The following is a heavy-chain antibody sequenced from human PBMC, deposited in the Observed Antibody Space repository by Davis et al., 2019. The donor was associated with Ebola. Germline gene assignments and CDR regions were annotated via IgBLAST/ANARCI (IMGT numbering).Heavy chain of an antibody. CDR2: IYYSGST. V-gene: IGHV4-30-4*01. J-gene: IGHJ5*02. CDR3: ARAWYDFWSGPFDP. D-gene: IGHD3-3*01. CDR1: GGSISSGDYY. Sequence: SETLSLTCTVSGGSISSGDYYWSWIRQPPGKGLEWIGYIYYSGSTYYNPSLKSRVTISVDTSKNQFSLKLSSVTAADTAVYYCARAWYDFWSGPFDPWGQGTLVTVSS.